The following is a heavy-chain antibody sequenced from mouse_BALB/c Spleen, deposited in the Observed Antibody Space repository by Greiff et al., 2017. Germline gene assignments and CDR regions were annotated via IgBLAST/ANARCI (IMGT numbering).Heavy chain of an antibody. J-gene: IGHJ1*01. CDR2: IWAGGST. CDR3: ARASTMITTRYFDV. CDR1: GFSLTSYG. D-gene: IGHD2-4*01. Sequence: VHLVESGPGLVAPSQSLSITCTVSGFSLTSYGVHWVRQPPGKGLEWLGVIWAGGSTNYNSALMSRLSISKDNSKSQVFLKMNSLQTDDTAMYYCARASTMITTRYFDVWGAGTTVTVSS. V-gene: IGHV2-9*02.